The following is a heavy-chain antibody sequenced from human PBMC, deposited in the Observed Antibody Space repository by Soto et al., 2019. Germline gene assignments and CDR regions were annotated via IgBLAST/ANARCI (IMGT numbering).Heavy chain of an antibody. V-gene: IGHV3-15*01. CDR2: IKSKTDGGTT. CDR3: TTGGGGYGATYYYDSSGYYGADY. CDR1: GFAFSNAW. J-gene: IGHJ4*02. D-gene: IGHD3-22*01. Sequence: GGSLRLSCAASGFAFSNAWMSWVRQAPGKGLEWVGRIKSKTDGGTTDYAAHVKGRFTISRDDSKNTLYLQMNSLNTEDTAVYYCTTGGGGYGATYYYDSSGYYGADYWGQGTLVTVSS.